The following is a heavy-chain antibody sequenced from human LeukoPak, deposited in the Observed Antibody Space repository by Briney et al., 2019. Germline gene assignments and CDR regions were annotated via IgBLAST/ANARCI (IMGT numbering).Heavy chain of an antibody. CDR1: GGSISNGDHY. J-gene: IGHJ4*02. D-gene: IGHD3-22*01. CDR2: IYHSGST. V-gene: IGHV4-30-2*01. Sequence: SETLSLTCTVSGGSISNGDHYWSWIRQHPGKGLEWIGYIYHSGSTYYNPSLKSRVTISVDRSKNQFSLKLSSVTAADTAVYYCARSPPYYYDSSGYTFDYWGQGTLVAVSS. CDR3: ARSPPYYYDSSGYTFDY.